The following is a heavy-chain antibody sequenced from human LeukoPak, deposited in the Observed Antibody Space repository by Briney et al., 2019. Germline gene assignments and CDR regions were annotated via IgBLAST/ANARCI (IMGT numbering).Heavy chain of an antibody. D-gene: IGHD5-18*01. V-gene: IGHV3-48*04. J-gene: IGHJ4*02. Sequence: GGSLRLSCAASGFTFDDYGMSWVRQAPGKGLEWVSYISSGSSTIYYADSVKGRFTISRDNAKNSLYLQMNSLRAEDTAVYYCASGYSYGYYYFDYWGQGTLVTVSS. CDR1: GFTFDDYG. CDR3: ASGYSYGYYYFDY. CDR2: ISSGSSTI.